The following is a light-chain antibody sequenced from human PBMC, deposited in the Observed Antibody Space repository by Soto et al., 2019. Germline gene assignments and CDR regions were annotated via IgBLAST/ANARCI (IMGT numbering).Light chain of an antibody. CDR1: QSVASSY. CDR2: SAS. V-gene: IGKV3-20*01. J-gene: IGKJ1*01. CDR3: QQYNNWPPWT. Sequence: ENVLTQSPGTLSLSPGERVTLSCRASQSVASSYLAWYQQKPGQAPRLLIYSASSRATGIPDRFSGSGSGTDFTLTISRLEPEDFAVYYCQQYNNWPPWTFGQGTKVEIK.